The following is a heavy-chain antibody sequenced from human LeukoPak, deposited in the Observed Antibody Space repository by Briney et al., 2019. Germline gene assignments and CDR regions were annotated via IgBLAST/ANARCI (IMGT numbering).Heavy chain of an antibody. CDR1: GYTFTSYG. Sequence: GASVKVSCKASGYTFTSYGTSWVRQAPGQGVEWMGWISAYNGNTNYAQKLQGRVTMTTDTSTSTAYMELRSLRSDDTAVYYCARELELLGPFDYWGQGTLVTVSS. CDR3: ARELELLGPFDY. D-gene: IGHD1-26*01. J-gene: IGHJ4*02. CDR2: ISAYNGNT. V-gene: IGHV1-18*01.